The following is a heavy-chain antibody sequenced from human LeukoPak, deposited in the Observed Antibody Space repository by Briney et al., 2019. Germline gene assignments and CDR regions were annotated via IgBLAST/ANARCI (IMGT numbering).Heavy chain of an antibody. CDR1: GFTFSSYA. Sequence: PGGSLRLSCAASGFTFSSYAMSWVRPSPGKGLEWVSAITGSGGGTSYADSVKGRFTISRDNSKNTLYLQMNRLRAEDTAVYYCARRGYASGWLDFWGQGTLVTVSS. CDR3: ARRGYASGWLDF. V-gene: IGHV3-23*01. J-gene: IGHJ4*02. D-gene: IGHD6-19*01. CDR2: ITGSGGGT.